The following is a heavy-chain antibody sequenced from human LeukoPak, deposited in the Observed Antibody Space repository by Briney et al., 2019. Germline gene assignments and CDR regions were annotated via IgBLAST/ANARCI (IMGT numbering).Heavy chain of an antibody. CDR2: INSDGSST. V-gene: IGHV3-74*01. CDR1: GFTFSSYW. J-gene: IGHJ4*02. Sequence: GGSLRLSCAASGFTFSSYWMHWVRQAPGKGLVWVSRINSDGSSTSYADSVKGRFTISRDNAKDTLYLQMNSLRAEDTAVYYCARASPETAMPDGEGYWGQGTLVTVSS. CDR3: ARASPETAMPDGEGY. D-gene: IGHD5-18*01.